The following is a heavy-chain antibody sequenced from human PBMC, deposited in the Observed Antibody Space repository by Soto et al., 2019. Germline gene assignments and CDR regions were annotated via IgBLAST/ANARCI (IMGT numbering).Heavy chain of an antibody. CDR1: GGSISSYY. D-gene: IGHD7-27*01. CDR2: IYYSGST. Sequence: SETLSLTCTVSGGSISSYYWSWIQQPPGKGLEWIGYIYYSGSTDYDPSLKSRVTISVDTSKNQFSLKLSSVTAADTAVYYYARRWGTYFDFWGQGTLVTVS. V-gene: IGHV4-59*01. J-gene: IGHJ4*02. CDR3: ARRWGTYFDF.